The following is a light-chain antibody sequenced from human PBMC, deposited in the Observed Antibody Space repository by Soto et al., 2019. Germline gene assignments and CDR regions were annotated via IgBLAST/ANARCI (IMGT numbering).Light chain of an antibody. J-gene: IGLJ1*01. CDR1: SGDIGAYDY. Sequence: QWALTHPGSGSVSPGRSITISCTGTSGDIGAYDYVSWFQQHPGKPPKLMISEVNNRPSGVSNRFSGSKSGNTAYLTISGLQVEDEADYFCLPFTTNSTHVLGTGT. CDR3: LPFTTNSTHV. CDR2: EVN. V-gene: IGLV2-14*01.